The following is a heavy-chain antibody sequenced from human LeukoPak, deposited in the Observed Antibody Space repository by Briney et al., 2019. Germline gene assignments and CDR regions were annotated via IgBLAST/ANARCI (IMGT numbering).Heavy chain of an antibody. J-gene: IGHJ4*02. CDR1: GVTFSSYS. V-gene: IGHV3-21*01. CDR3: ARDLLAAAGTWDY. CDR2: ISSRSSYI. D-gene: IGHD6-13*01. Sequence: PGGSLRLFCAASGVTFSSYSMNWVRQAPGKGLEWVSSISSRSSYIYYADSVKVRFAISRDNAKNTLYLQMNSLRAEDTAVYYCARDLLAAAGTWDYWGQGTLVTVSS.